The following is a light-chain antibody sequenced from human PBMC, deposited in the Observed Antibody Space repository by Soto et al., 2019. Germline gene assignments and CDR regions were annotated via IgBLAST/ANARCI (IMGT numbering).Light chain of an antibody. CDR3: QQVNNYPLT. J-gene: IGKJ4*01. Sequence: IVMTQSPATLSVSPGERATLSCRASQSVGRSLAWYQHKPGQAPRLLIYGTSARATGVPATFSGSGSGTEFTLTISSLQSEDFATYYCQQVNNYPLTFGGGTKVEIK. CDR2: GTS. CDR1: QSVGRS. V-gene: IGKV3-15*01.